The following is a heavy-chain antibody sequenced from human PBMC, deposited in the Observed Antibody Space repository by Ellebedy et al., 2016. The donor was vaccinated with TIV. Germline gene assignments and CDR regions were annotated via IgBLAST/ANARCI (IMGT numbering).Heavy chain of an antibody. V-gene: IGHV3-49*04. CDR3: TRDRPSGGWSLEIDY. Sequence: GESLKISCTTSGFSFDDFAVSWVRQAPGKGLEWVGVIRSKAYGEATEYAASVKGRFTISRDDSKGIAYLQMNSLKTEDTAVYYCTRDRPSGGWSLEIDYWGQGTLVTVSS. CDR2: IRSKAYGEAT. CDR1: GFSFDDFA. D-gene: IGHD6-19*01. J-gene: IGHJ4*02.